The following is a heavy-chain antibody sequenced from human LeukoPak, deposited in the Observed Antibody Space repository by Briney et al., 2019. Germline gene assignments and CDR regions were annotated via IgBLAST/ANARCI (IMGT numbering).Heavy chain of an antibody. Sequence: PGRSLRLSCAASGFSFTSYGMHWVRQAPGEGLEWVAVIWYDGTNKYYADSVKGQFTISRDTSNNMLYLQMNSLRAEDTAVYYCARVSESGNSDYWGQGTLVTVSS. D-gene: IGHD4-23*01. CDR3: ARVSESGNSDY. J-gene: IGHJ4*02. CDR2: IWYDGTNK. V-gene: IGHV3-33*01. CDR1: GFSFTSYG.